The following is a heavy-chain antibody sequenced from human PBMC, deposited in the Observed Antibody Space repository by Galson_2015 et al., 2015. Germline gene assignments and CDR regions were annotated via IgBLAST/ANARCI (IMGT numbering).Heavy chain of an antibody. Sequence: SDTRYSPSFQGQVTISADKSISTAYLQWSSLKASDTAMYYCARSGDYYVWDAFDIWGQGTMVTVSS. CDR3: ARSGDYYVWDAFDI. CDR2: SDT. J-gene: IGHJ3*02. V-gene: IGHV5-51*01. D-gene: IGHD3-22*01.